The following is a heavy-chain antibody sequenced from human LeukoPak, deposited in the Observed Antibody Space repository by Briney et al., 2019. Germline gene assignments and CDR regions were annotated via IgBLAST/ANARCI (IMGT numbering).Heavy chain of an antibody. V-gene: IGHV3-30*03. CDR1: GFTFRDYG. CDR3: ATVLSSLHYHYAMDV. Sequence: GGSLRLSCAASGFTFRDYGMHWVRQAPGKGPEWVAVISYDGDVKHYADSAKGRFTISRDNAKDTLFLEISSLREDDTAVYYCATVLSSLHYHYAMDVWGQGTTVIVSS. D-gene: IGHD2/OR15-2a*01. CDR2: ISYDGDVK. J-gene: IGHJ6*02.